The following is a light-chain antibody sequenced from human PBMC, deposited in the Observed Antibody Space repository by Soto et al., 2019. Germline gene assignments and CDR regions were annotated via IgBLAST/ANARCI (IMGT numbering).Light chain of an antibody. CDR3: QQYGSSPLT. Sequence: EIVLTQSPGTLSLSVGERATLSCRASQSVSGYLAWYQQTPGQAPRLLIYDASNRATGIPDRFSGSGSGTDFTLTINRLEPEDFTVYYCQQYGSSPLTFGGGTTVDIE. V-gene: IGKV3-20*01. CDR2: DAS. J-gene: IGKJ4*01. CDR1: QSVSGY.